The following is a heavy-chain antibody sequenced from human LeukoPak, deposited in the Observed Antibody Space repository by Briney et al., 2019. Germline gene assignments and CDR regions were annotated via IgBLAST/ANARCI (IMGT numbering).Heavy chain of an antibody. CDR2: INHSGST. V-gene: IGHV4-34*01. Sequence: SETLSLTCAVYGGSFSGYYWSWIRQPPGKGLEWIGEINHSGSTNYNPSLKSRVTISVDTSKNQFSLKLSSVTAADTAVHYCARGSGQLRLYYFDYWGQGTLVTVSS. CDR1: GGSFSGYY. J-gene: IGHJ4*02. CDR3: ARGSGQLRLYYFDY. D-gene: IGHD6-6*01.